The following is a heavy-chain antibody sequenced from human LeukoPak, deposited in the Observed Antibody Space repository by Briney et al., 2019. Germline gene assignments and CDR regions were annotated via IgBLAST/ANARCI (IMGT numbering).Heavy chain of an antibody. Sequence: GGSLRLSCSVSGFTFSNYPMHWVRQTPGKELEYVSAISSNGGGTYYADSVKGRFIISRDNSKNTLYLQMSSLRAEDTAVYFCVESIAVTGNFEYWGQGTLVTVSS. CDR3: VESIAVTGNFEY. CDR1: GFTFSNYP. CDR2: ISSNGGGT. D-gene: IGHD6-19*01. V-gene: IGHV3-64D*09. J-gene: IGHJ4*02.